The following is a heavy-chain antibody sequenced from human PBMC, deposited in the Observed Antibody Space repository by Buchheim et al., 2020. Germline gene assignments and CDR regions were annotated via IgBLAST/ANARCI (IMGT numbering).Heavy chain of an antibody. D-gene: IGHD3-22*01. CDR3: ARDQVQTYYYGSSAYSL. J-gene: IGHJ4*02. CDR2: ISGSGTTT. Sequence: EVQLVESGGGLVQPGESLRLSCAASGFTFSSYTMSWVRQAPGKGLEWISYISGSGTTTHYADSVKGRFTISRDNAKNSLYLQVNSLRAEDTAMYYCARDQVQTYYYGSSAYSLWGQGTL. V-gene: IGHV3-48*01. CDR1: GFTFSSYT.